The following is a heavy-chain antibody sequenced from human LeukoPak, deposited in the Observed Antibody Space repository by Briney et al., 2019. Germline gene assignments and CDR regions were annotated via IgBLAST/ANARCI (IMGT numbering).Heavy chain of an antibody. CDR3: ARHPDCTRTSCYVDYYGMDV. V-gene: IGHV5-51*01. D-gene: IGHD2-2*01. J-gene: IGHJ6*02. CDR1: GFRFTSYL. Sequence: GESLKISCKGSGFRFTSYLIGWVRQMPGKGLEWMGIINPGDSDTRYSPSFQGQVTISADKSISTAYLQWSSLKASDTAMYYCARHPDCTRTSCYVDYYGMDVWGQGTTVTVSS. CDR2: INPGDSDT.